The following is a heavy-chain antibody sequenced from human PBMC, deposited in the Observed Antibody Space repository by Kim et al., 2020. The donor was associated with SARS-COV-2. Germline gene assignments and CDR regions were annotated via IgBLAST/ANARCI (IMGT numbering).Heavy chain of an antibody. D-gene: IGHD4-17*01. J-gene: IGHJ6*04. V-gene: IGHV3-11*04. Sequence: GGSLRLSCAASGFTFSDYYMSWIRQAPGKGLEWVSYISSSGSTIYYADSVKGRFTISRDNAKNSLYLQMNSLRAEDTAVYYCARGSTVTRRSPYYYYGMAVWGEGTTVTVSS. CDR2: ISSSGSTI. CDR3: ARGSTVTRRSPYYYYGMAV. CDR1: GFTFSDYY.